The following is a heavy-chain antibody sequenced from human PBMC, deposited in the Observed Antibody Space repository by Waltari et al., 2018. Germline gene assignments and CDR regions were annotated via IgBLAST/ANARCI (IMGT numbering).Heavy chain of an antibody. CDR2: IYPSGST. J-gene: IGHJ4*02. V-gene: IGHV4-38-2*02. D-gene: IGHD1-26*01. CDR1: GYSISSGYY. Sequence: QVQLQESGPGLVKPSETLSLTCTVSGYSISSGYYWGGIRQPPGKGLEWIGSIYPSGSTYYNPSLKSRVTISVDTSKNQFSLKLSSVTAADTAVYYCAREGGGELLRDYWGQGTLVTVSS. CDR3: AREGGGELLRDY.